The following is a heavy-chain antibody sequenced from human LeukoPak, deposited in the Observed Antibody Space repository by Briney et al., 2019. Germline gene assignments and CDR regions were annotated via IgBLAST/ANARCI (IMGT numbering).Heavy chain of an antibody. V-gene: IGHV3-48*01. J-gene: IGHJ4*02. CDR2: ISTSSSTI. CDR1: GFTFSSYG. CDR3: AGVVLYMGGHPLDS. D-gene: IGHD2/OR15-2a*01. Sequence: GGSLRLSCAASGFTFSSYGMNWVRQAPGKGLEWVSYISTSSSTIYYADSVKGRFTISRDNAKKSLYLQMNSLRAEDTAVYYCAGVVLYMGGHPLDSWGQGTLVPLSS.